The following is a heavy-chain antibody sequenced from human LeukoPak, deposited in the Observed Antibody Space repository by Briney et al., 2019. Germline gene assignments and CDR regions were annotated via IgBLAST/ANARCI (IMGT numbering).Heavy chain of an antibody. CDR3: TRLGYCSSTSCLDY. D-gene: IGHD2-2*01. CDR1: GGSISSGDYY. J-gene: IGHJ4*02. Sequence: ETLSLTCTVSGGSISSGDYYWSWVRQAPGKGLEWVSAISGSGGSTYYADSVKGRFTISRDNSKNTLYLQMNSLRAEDTAVYYCTRLGYCSSTSCLDYWGQGTLVTVSS. V-gene: IGHV3-23*01. CDR2: ISGSGGST.